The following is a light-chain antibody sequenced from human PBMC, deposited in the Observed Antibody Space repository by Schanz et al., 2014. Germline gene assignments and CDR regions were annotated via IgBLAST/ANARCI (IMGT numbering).Light chain of an antibody. J-gene: IGLJ3*02. V-gene: IGLV2-23*01. CDR2: EGS. CDR3: CSYPDSTTPL. CDR1: SSDVGRYNL. Sequence: QSALTQPASVTGSPGQSITISCTGTSSDVGRYNLVSWYQQFPGKAPKLMIFEGSKRPSGVSNRFSGSKSGNTASLTISGLQPEDEADYYCCSYPDSTTPLFGGGTKLTVL.